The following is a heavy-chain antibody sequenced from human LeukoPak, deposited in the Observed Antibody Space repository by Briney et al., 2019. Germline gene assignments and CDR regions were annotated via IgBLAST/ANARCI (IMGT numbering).Heavy chain of an antibody. D-gene: IGHD5-12*01. CDR2: INHSGST. CDR1: GGSFSGYY. CDR3: ARARPRRVARGYSGYDYPSWDY. Sequence: RPSETLSLTCAVYGGSFSGYYWSWIRQPPGKGLEWIGEINHSGSTYYNPSLKSRVTISVDTSKNQFSLKLSSVTAADTAVYYCARARPRRVARGYSGYDYPSWDYWGQGTLVTVSS. J-gene: IGHJ4*02. V-gene: IGHV4-34*01.